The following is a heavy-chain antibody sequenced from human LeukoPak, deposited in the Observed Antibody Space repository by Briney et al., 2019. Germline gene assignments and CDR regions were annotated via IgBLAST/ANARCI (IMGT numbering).Heavy chain of an antibody. CDR2: IYYSGST. J-gene: IGHJ2*01. CDR1: GGSISSSGYY. V-gene: IGHV4-39*01. D-gene: IGHD4-17*01. Sequence: ASETLSLTCTVSGGSISSSGYYWGWIRQPPGKGLEWIGSIYYSGSTYYNPSLKSRVTIPVDTSKNQFSLKLSSVTAADTAVYYCTRLNDYAWYFDLWGRGTLVTVSS. CDR3: TRLNDYAWYFDL.